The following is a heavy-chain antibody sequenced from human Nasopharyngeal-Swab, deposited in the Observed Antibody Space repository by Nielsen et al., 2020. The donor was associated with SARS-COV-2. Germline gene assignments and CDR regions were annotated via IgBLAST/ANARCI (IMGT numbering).Heavy chain of an antibody. CDR3: ARDDYGDYYYYMDV. D-gene: IGHD4-17*01. Sequence: WIRQPPGKGLEWVANIKQDGGEKYYVDSVKGRFTISRDNAKNSLYLQMNSLRAEDTAVYYCARDDYGDYYYYMDVWGKGTTVTVSS. V-gene: IGHV3-7*01. CDR2: IKQDGGEK. J-gene: IGHJ6*03.